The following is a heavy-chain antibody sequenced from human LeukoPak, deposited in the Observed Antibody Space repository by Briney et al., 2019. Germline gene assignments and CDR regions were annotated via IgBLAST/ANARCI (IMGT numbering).Heavy chain of an antibody. CDR3: TTASYYYGSGPIDY. J-gene: IGHJ4*02. Sequence: PGGSLRLSCAASGSTFSNAWMSWVRQAPGKGLEWVGRIKSKTDGGTTDYAAPVKGRFTISRDDSKNTLYLQMNSLKTEDTAVYYCTTASYYYGSGPIDYWGQGTLVTVSS. CDR2: IKSKTDGGTT. V-gene: IGHV3-15*01. D-gene: IGHD3-10*01. CDR1: GSTFSNAW.